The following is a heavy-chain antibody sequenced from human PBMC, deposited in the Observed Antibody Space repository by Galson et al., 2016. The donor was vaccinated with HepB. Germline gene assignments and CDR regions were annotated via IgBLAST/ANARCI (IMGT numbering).Heavy chain of an antibody. CDR3: ATSPSGGH. J-gene: IGHJ4*02. CDR1: GFTFSSYA. Sequence: SLRLSCAASGFTFSSYAMSWVRQAPGKGLEWVSTISSSGGSTYFADSVKGRFTISRDNSKNTLYLQMNSLRADDTAVYYCATSPSGGHWGQGTLVTVSS. V-gene: IGHV3-23*01. D-gene: IGHD6-25*01. CDR2: ISSSGGST.